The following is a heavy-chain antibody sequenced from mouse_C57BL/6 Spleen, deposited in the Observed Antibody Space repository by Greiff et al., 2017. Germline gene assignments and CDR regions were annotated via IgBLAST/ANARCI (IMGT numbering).Heavy chain of an antibody. J-gene: IGHJ1*03. V-gene: IGHV1-82*01. CDR2: IYPGDGDT. CDR1: GYAFSSSW. CDR3: AREGYYWYFDV. Sequence: QVQLQQSGPELVKPGASVKISCKASGYAFSSSWMNWVKQRPGKGLEWIGRIYPGDGDTNYNGKFKGKATLTADKSSSIAYMQLSSLTSEDSAVYFCAREGYYWYFDVWGTGTTVTVSS. D-gene: IGHD2-2*01.